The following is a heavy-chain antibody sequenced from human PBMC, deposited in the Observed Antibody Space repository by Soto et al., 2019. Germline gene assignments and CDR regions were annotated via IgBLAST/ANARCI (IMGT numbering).Heavy chain of an antibody. V-gene: IGHV3-21*01. D-gene: IGHD3-3*01. CDR3: ARDRSVLRFLEWLSVGMDV. Sequence: PGGSLRLSCAASGFTFSIYSMNWVRQAPGKGLEWVSSISSSSYIYYADSVKGRFTISRDNAKNSLYLQMNSLRAEDTAVYYCARDRSVLRFLEWLSVGMDVWGQGTTVTVSS. CDR1: GFTFSIYS. CDR2: ISSSSYI. J-gene: IGHJ6*02.